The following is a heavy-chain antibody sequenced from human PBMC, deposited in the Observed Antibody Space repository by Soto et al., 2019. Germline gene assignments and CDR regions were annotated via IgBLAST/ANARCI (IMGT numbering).Heavy chain of an antibody. CDR1: RVAFSKFI. V-gene: IGHV1-69*01. CDR2: IIPIFGTA. Sequence: QAQLEQSGGEVKKPGSSVKVSCKASRVAFSKFIVTWVRQAPGLGLEWVGGIIPIFGTANYAQKFQGRVTITADESTSTSYMEVNNPRSEDTAVYYCAKVRYSSPMGYYYGMDVWGQVTTVTVSS. CDR3: AKVRYSSPMGYYYGMDV. D-gene: IGHD6-19*01. J-gene: IGHJ6*02.